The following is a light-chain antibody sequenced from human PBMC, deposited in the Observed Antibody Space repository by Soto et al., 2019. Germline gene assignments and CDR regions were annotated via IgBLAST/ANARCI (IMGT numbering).Light chain of an antibody. CDR1: QSIFTY. CDR3: QQSYSIPYT. V-gene: IGKV1-39*01. CDR2: AAS. Sequence: DIQMTQSPSSLSASVGDRVTITCQASQSIFTYLNWYHQKPGKAPNLLISAASSLQSGVPSRFSGSGSGTDFTLTISSLQPEDFATYYCQQSYSIPYTFGQGTKVDIK. J-gene: IGKJ2*01.